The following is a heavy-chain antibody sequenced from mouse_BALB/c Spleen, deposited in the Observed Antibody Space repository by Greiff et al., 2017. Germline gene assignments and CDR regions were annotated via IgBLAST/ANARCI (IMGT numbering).Heavy chain of an antibody. Sequence: VQLQQSGPELVKPGASVRISCKASGYTFTSYYIHWVKQRPGQGLEWIGWIYPGNVNTKYNEKFKGKATLTADKSSSTAYMQLSSLTSEDSAVYFCARMNYGFDYWGQGTTLTVSS. CDR2: IYPGNVNT. J-gene: IGHJ2*01. CDR1: GYTFTSYY. D-gene: IGHD1-1*01. CDR3: ARMNYGFDY. V-gene: IGHV1S56*01.